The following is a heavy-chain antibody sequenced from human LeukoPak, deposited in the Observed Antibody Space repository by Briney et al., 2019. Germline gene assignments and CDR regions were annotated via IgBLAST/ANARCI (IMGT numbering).Heavy chain of an antibody. CDR3: ARCSGVFGSSDY. J-gene: IGHJ4*02. Sequence: PGGSLRLSCAASGFIFSSYSMSWVRQAPGKGLEWVSTISSGTGSYIYYADSVRGRFTISRDNAKNSLYLQMNGLRAEDTAVYYCARCSGVFGSSDYWGQGTLVTVSS. CDR1: GFIFSSYS. V-gene: IGHV3-21*01. D-gene: IGHD6-6*01. CDR2: ISSGTGSYI.